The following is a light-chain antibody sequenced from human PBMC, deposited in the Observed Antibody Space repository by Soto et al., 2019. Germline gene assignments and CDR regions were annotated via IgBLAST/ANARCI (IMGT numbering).Light chain of an antibody. V-gene: IGKV1-39*01. CDR1: QSISSY. Sequence: GKSVALGCRASQSISSYLNWYQQKPGKAPKLLIYAASSLQSGVPSSFFFSRIRTYLIVMISRLHCEASLLYYWPHGYTSPSTFDLGTRLEIK. CDR2: AAS. CDR3: PHGYTSPST. J-gene: IGKJ5*01.